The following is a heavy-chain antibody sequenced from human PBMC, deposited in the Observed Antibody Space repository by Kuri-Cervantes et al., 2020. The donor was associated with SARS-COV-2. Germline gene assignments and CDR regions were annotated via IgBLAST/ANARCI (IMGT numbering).Heavy chain of an antibody. CDR3: ARHSDYSSTLLRFLDPQWGFDP. CDR1: GGSFSGYY. D-gene: IGHD3-3*01. V-gene: IGHV4-34*01. J-gene: IGHJ5*02. Sequence: LSLTCAVYGGSFSGYYWSWIRQPPGKGLEWIGEINHSGSTNYNPSLKSRVTISVDTSKNQFSLKLSSVTAADTAVYYCARHSDYSSTLLRFLDPQWGFDPWGQGTLVTVSS. CDR2: INHSGST.